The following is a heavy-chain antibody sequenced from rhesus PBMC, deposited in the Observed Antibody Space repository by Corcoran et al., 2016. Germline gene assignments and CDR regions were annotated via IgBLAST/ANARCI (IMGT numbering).Heavy chain of an antibody. J-gene: IGHJ4*01. CDR1: GGSISGGYG. D-gene: IGHD6-31*01. CDR2: IFGSIGST. Sequence: QVQLQESGPGLVKPSETLSLTCAVSGGSISGGYGWSWIRQPPGKGLEWIGHIFGSIGSTYYNPSLKSQVTISRDTSKNQFSLKLSSVTAADTAVYDCARRPDSRGLDYWGQGVLVTVSS. CDR3: ARRPDSRGLDY. V-gene: IGHV4S7*01.